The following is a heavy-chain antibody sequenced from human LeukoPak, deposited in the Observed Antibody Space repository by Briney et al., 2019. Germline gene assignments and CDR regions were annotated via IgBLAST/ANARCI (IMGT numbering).Heavy chain of an antibody. D-gene: IGHD2-2*01. Sequence: ASVKVSCKASGYTFTDYYMHWVRQAPGQGLEWMGWINPNSGGTNYAQQFQGRVTMTRDTSITTAYMELSRLRSDDTAIYYCARGGSPIFYYYIDVWGKGTTATISS. CDR2: INPNSGGT. CDR3: ARGGSPIFYYYIDV. J-gene: IGHJ6*03. V-gene: IGHV1-2*02. CDR1: GYTFTDYY.